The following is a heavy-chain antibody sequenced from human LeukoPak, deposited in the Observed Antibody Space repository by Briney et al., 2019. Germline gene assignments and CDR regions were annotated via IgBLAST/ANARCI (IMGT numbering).Heavy chain of an antibody. CDR2: IQAKAYGGAT. V-gene: IGHV3-49*04. Sequence: GGSLRLSCTSSGFTFGDHAMSWVRQAPGKGLEWVGFIQAKAYGGATKYAASVNGRFSISRDDSQSIANLQMNDLKTEDTAVYYCTRAPHPRCSSSGCYLDYWGQGTLVTVSS. CDR1: GFTFGDHA. J-gene: IGHJ4*02. D-gene: IGHD2-2*01. CDR3: TRAPHPRCSSSGCYLDY.